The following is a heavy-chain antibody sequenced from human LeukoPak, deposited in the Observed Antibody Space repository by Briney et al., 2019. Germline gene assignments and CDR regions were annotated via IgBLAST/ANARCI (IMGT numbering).Heavy chain of an antibody. Sequence: GGSLRLSCAASGFTFSDYYMSWIRQAPGKGLKWVSYISNSGSTIYYADSVKGRFTISRDNAKNSLYLQMNSLRAEDTAVYYCARDPIYDSSGYYFFDYWGQGTLVTVSS. CDR1: GFTFSDYY. CDR2: ISNSGSTI. V-gene: IGHV3-11*04. D-gene: IGHD3-22*01. CDR3: ARDPIYDSSGYYFFDY. J-gene: IGHJ4*02.